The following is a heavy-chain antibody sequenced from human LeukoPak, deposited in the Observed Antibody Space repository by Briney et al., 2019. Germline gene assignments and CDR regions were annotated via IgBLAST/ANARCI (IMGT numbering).Heavy chain of an antibody. CDR3: AKARRDCSSATCYPLSYYYGMDV. J-gene: IGHJ6*02. Sequence: GGSLRLSCAASRFTFSSYAMSWVRQAPGKGLEWVSAISGSAVSTYYADSVKGRFTISRDNSKIQLYLQINSLRVEDTAVYYCAKARRDCSSATCYPLSYYYGMDVWGQGTTVTVSS. CDR1: RFTFSSYA. CDR2: ISGSAVST. V-gene: IGHV3-23*01. D-gene: IGHD2-2*01.